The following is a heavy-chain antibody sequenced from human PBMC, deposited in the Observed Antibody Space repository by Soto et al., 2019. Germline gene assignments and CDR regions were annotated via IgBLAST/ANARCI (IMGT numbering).Heavy chain of an antibody. D-gene: IGHD6-13*01. CDR2: IYYSGST. CDR1: GGSVSSGSYY. J-gene: IGHJ6*02. V-gene: IGHV4-61*01. Sequence: PSETLSLTCTVSGGSVSSGSYYWSWIRQPPGKGLEWIGYIYYSGSTNYNPSLKSRVTISVDTSKNQFSLKLSSVTAADTAVYYCAGMISSSWNYYYYYGMDVWGQGTTVTVSS. CDR3: AGMISSSWNYYYYYGMDV.